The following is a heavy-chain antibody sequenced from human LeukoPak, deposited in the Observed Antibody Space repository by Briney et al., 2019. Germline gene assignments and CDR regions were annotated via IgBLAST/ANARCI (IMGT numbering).Heavy chain of an antibody. D-gene: IGHD6-19*01. CDR1: GGSISSYY. J-gene: IGHJ4*02. Sequence: SETLSLTCTVSGGSISSYYWSWIRQPPGKGLEWIGYIYYSGSTNYNPSLKSRVTISVDTSKNQFSLKLSSVTAADTAVYYCARHSGYSSGWYRDVGGFDYWGQGTLVTVSS. V-gene: IGHV4-59*08. CDR3: ARHSGYSSGWYRDVGGFDY. CDR2: IYYSGST.